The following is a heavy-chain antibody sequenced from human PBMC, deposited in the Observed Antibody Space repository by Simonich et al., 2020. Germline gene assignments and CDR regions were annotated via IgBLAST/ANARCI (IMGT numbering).Heavy chain of an antibody. CDR3: ARSHIAAAGTGYFQH. D-gene: IGHD6-13*01. CDR2: NNPNRGGT. V-gene: IGHV1-2*02. CDR1: GYTFTGYY. Sequence: QVQLVQSGAEVKKPGASVKVSCKASGYTFTGYYMHWVRQAPGQGLGWMGWNNPNRGGTNYAKKFQGRVTMTRDTSISTAYMELSRLRSDDTAVYYCARSHIAAAGTGYFQHWGQGTLVTVSS. J-gene: IGHJ1*01.